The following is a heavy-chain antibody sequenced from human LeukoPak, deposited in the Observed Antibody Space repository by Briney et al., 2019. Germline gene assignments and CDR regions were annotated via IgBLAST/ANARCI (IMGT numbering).Heavy chain of an antibody. V-gene: IGHV3-7*04. J-gene: IGHJ4*02. CDR2: IAQDGGDK. D-gene: IGHD5-12*01. CDR1: GFTFSSYG. Sequence: PGGSLRLSCAASGFTFSSYGMHWVRQAPGKGLEWVANIAQDGGDKYYVGSVRGRFTISRDNAKNSLYLQMNSLRAEDTAIYYCARGHSGHVYWGQGTLVTVSS. CDR3: ARGHSGHVY.